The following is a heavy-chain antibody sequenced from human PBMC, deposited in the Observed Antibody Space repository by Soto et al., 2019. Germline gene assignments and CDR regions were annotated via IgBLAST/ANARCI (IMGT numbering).Heavy chain of an antibody. V-gene: IGHV4-39*01. CDR1: GASISSSSFY. CDR2: IYYSGST. Sequence: QLQLQESGPGLVKPSGTLSLTCTVSGASISSSSFYWGWIRQPPGKGLEWIASIYYSGSTFYNPSLNSRVTVSVDTSKNQFSLHLRSVTAAYTAVYYCARHVTDSSSFSGRYYFDYWGQGTLVSVSS. CDR3: ARHVTDSSSFSGRYYFDY. D-gene: IGHD6-6*01. J-gene: IGHJ4*02.